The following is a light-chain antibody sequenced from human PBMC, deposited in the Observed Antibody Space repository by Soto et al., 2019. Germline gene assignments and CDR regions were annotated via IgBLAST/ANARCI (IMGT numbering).Light chain of an antibody. CDR2: AAS. V-gene: IGKV1-39*01. CDR1: QSISTY. J-gene: IGKJ1*01. Sequence: DIQMTQSPSSLSASVGDRVTITCRASQSISTYLHWYQQKPGKAPKLLIYAASSLQSGVPSRFSGSGSGTDFTLTISSLQPEDFATYYCQQTYITWTFGQGTKVEIK. CDR3: QQTYITWT.